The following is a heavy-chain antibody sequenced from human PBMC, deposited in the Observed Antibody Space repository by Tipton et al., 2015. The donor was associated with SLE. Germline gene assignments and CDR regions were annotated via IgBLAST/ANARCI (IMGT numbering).Heavy chain of an antibody. V-gene: IGHV4-38-2*02. Sequence: TLSLTCTVSGGSISSYYWGWIRQPPGKGLEWIGSIYHSGSTYYNPSLKSRVTISVDTSKNQFSLKLSSVTAADTAVYDCARDGVVVVIATVGAFDYWGQGTLVTVSS. CDR3: ARDGVVVVIATVGAFDY. CDR2: IYHSGST. D-gene: IGHD2-21*01. J-gene: IGHJ4*02. CDR1: GGSISSYY.